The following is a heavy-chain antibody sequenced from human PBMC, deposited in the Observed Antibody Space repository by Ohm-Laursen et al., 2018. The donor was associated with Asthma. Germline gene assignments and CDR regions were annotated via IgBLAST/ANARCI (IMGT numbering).Heavy chain of an antibody. CDR2: ISYDGSNK. CDR1: GFIFSSYG. J-gene: IGHJ4*02. V-gene: IGHV3-30*03. CDR3: ARGGTSIMTPLDY. D-gene: IGHD2-21*01. Sequence: SSLRLSCSASGFIFSSYGMHWVRQAPGKGLEWVAVISYDGSNKYYADSVKGRFTISRDNSKNTLYLQMNSLRAEDTAVYYCARGGTSIMTPLDYWGQGTLVTVSS.